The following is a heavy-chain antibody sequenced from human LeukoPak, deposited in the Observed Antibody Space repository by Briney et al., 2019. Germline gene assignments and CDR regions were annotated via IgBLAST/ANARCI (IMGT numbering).Heavy chain of an antibody. D-gene: IGHD2-2*01. Sequence: PSETLSLTCAAYGGSFGGFYWTWIRQSPDKGLEWIGEINHSGGINYNPSLKSRATISLDTSKNQFSLKLSSVTATDTALYYCASDSRSSISYYWGQGTLVTVSS. J-gene: IGHJ4*02. V-gene: IGHV4-34*01. CDR2: INHSGGI. CDR1: GGSFGGFY. CDR3: ASDSRSSISYY.